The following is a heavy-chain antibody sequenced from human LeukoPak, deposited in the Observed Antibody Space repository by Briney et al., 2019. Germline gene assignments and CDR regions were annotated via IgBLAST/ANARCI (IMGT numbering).Heavy chain of an antibody. Sequence: ASVKVSCEASGYTFTSYGISWVRQAPGQGLEWMGWVSAYNGKTNYAQKLQGRVTMTTDTSTSTAYMELRSLRSDDTAVYYCARAQWLVNRDYDYWGQGTLVTVSS. CDR2: VSAYNGKT. CDR1: GYTFTSYG. CDR3: ARAQWLVNRDYDY. J-gene: IGHJ4*02. V-gene: IGHV1-18*01. D-gene: IGHD6-19*01.